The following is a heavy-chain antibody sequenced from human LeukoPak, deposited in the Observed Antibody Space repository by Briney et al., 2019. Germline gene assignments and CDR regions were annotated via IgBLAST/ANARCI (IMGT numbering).Heavy chain of an antibody. CDR3: AKAPVTTCRGAFCYPFDY. J-gene: IGHJ4*02. CDR2: ISDTGNT. V-gene: IGHV3-23*01. Sequence: GGSLRLSCAASGFTLSSYAMSWVRQAPGKGLEWVSAISDTGNTYHADSVKGRFTISRDSSKNALFLQMNRLRPEDAAVYYCAKAPVTTCRGAFCYPFDYWGLGTLVTVSS. D-gene: IGHD2-15*01. CDR1: GFTLSSYA.